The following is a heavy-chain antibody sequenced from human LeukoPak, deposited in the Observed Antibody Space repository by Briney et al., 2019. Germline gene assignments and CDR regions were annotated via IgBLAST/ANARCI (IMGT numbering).Heavy chain of an antibody. Sequence: GESLQISCKGSGYRFTRYWIGWVRQAPGKGLEWVANIKKDGSEKYYVDSVKGRFTISRDNAKNSLYLQMNSLRAEDTAVYYCARELRLGWFDPWGQGTLVTVSS. J-gene: IGHJ5*02. CDR1: GYRFTRYW. V-gene: IGHV3-7*01. CDR2: IKKDGSEK. D-gene: IGHD2-8*01. CDR3: ARELRLGWFDP.